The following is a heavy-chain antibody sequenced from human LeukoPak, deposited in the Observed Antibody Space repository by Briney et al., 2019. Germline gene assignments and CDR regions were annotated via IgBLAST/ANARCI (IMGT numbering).Heavy chain of an antibody. Sequence: SETLSLTCTVSGGSISSYYWGWIRQPPGKGLEWIGSIYYSGSTYYNPSLKSRVTISVDTSKNQFSLKLSSVTAADTAVYYCARELYDSSGYYNNWFDPWGQGTLVTVSS. V-gene: IGHV4-39*07. CDR1: GGSISSYY. CDR3: ARELYDSSGYYNNWFDP. D-gene: IGHD3-22*01. J-gene: IGHJ5*02. CDR2: IYYSGST.